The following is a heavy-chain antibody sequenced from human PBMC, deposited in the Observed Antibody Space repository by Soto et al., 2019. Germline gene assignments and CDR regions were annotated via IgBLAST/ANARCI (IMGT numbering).Heavy chain of an antibody. D-gene: IGHD6-19*01. CDR1: GGSISSYY. J-gene: IGHJ4*02. CDR3: ARAIGYTGSGWYGLDY. V-gene: IGHV4-59*01. CDR2: IYYSGST. Sequence: PSETLSLTCTVSGGSISSYYWCWIRQPPGKGLEWIGYIYYSGSTNYNPSLKSRVTISVDTSKNQFSLKLSSVTAADTAVYYCARAIGYTGSGWYGLDYWGQGTLVTVSS.